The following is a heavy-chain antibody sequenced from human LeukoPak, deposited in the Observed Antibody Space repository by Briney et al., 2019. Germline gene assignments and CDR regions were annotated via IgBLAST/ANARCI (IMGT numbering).Heavy chain of an antibody. CDR2: IYYSGST. Sequence: SETLSLTCTVSGGSTSSSSYYWGWIRQPPGKGLEWIGSIYYSGSTYYNPSLKSRVTISVDTSKNQFSLKLSSVTAADTAVYYCARQVSPVLRYFDWSFDYWGQGTLVTVSS. CDR3: ARQVSPVLRYFDWSFDY. D-gene: IGHD3-9*01. V-gene: IGHV4-39*01. CDR1: GGSTSSSSYY. J-gene: IGHJ4*02.